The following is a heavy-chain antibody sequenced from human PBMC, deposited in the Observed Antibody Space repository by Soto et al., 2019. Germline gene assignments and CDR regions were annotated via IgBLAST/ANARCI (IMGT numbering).Heavy chain of an antibody. V-gene: IGHV4-30-4*01. CDR1: GGSISSGDYY. CDR2: IYYSGST. CDR3: ARVGPIAAAAYYYYGMDV. Sequence: QVQLQESGPGLVKPSQTLSLTCTVSGGSISSGDYYWSWIRQPPGKGLEWIGYIYYSGSTYYNPSVTSRATISVATSNTQFSLKLSSVTAADTAVYYCARVGPIAAAAYYYYGMDVWGQGTTVTVSS. J-gene: IGHJ6*02. D-gene: IGHD6-13*01.